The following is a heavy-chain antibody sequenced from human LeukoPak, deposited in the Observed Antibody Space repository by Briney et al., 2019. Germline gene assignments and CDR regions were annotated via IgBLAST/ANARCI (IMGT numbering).Heavy chain of an antibody. J-gene: IGHJ3*02. CDR1: GFTFSSYS. Sequence: PGGSLRLSCAASGFTFSSYSMNWVRQAPGKGLEWVSSISSSSSYIYYADSVKGRFTISRDNAKNSLYLQMNSLRAEDTAAYYCARGIAVAGSSRRAFDIWGQGTMVTVSS. D-gene: IGHD6-19*01. CDR3: ARGIAVAGSSRRAFDI. V-gene: IGHV3-21*04. CDR2: ISSSSSYI.